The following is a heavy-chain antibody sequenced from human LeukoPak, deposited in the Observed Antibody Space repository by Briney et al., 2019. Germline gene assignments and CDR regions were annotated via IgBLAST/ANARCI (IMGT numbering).Heavy chain of an antibody. CDR2: IWHDGSNK. D-gene: IGHD2-8*01. J-gene: IGHJ4*02. V-gene: IGHV3-33*01. CDR3: ARGKRGLPPANFDY. Sequence: GGSLRLSCAASGFTFSSYGMHWVRQAPGKGLEWVAVIWHDGSNKYYADSVKGRFTIPRDNSKNTLYLQMNSLRAEDTAVYYCARGKRGLPPANFDYWGQGTLVTVSS. CDR1: GFTFSSYG.